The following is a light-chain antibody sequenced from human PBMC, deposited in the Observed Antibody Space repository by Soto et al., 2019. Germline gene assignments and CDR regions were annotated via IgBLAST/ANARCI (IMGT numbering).Light chain of an antibody. Sequence: EIVLTQSPGTLSLSPGERATLSCRASERLSSVYLAWYQQRPGQPPRLLIYGASNRATGIPDRFSGGGAGIDYTLLINRVEREEVAIYYCPHYGRVPRITFGQGTRLEIK. CDR2: GAS. CDR1: ERLSSVY. J-gene: IGKJ5*01. V-gene: IGKV3-20*01. CDR3: PHYGRVPRIT.